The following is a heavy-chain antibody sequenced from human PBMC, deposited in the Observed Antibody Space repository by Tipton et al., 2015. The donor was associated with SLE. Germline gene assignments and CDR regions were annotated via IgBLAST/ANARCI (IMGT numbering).Heavy chain of an antibody. CDR1: GGSFSGYY. Sequence: TLSLTCAVYGGSFSGYYWCWIRQPPGKGLEWIGEINHSGSTNYNPSLKSRVTISVDTSKNQFSLKLSSVTAADTAVYYCARDERGSYSYNWFDPWGQGTLVTVSS. CDR2: INHSGST. D-gene: IGHD1-26*01. J-gene: IGHJ5*02. V-gene: IGHV4-34*01. CDR3: ARDERGSYSYNWFDP.